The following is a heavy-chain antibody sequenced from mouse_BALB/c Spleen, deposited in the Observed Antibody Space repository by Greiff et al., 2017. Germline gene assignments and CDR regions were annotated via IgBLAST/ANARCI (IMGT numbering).Heavy chain of an antibody. V-gene: IGHV1S135*01. J-gene: IGHJ3*01. CDR3: AIGSSGYGFAY. CDR2: IDPYNGGT. Sequence: LLESGPDLVKPGASVKVSCTASGYSFTDYNMYWVQQSHGKSLEWIGYIDPYNGGTSYTEKFKGRFTLTIDKSSSTVFMHLNSLTSEDSAVYYCAIGSSGYGFAYWGQGTLVTVSA. D-gene: IGHD3-1*01. CDR1: GYSFTDYN.